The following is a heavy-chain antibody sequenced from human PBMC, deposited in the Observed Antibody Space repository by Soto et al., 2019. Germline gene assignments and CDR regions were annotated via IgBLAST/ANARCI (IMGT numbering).Heavy chain of an antibody. CDR3: ARWGPAAIPYWYFDL. CDR1: GGSFSGYY. D-gene: IGHD2-2*01. J-gene: IGHJ2*01. Sequence: QVQLQQWGAGLLKPSETLSLTCAVYGGSFSGYYWSWIRQPPGKGLEWIGEINHSGSTNYNPSLKSRVTISVDTSKNQFSLKLSSVTAADTAVYFCARWGPAAIPYWYFDLWGRDTLVTVSS. CDR2: INHSGST. V-gene: IGHV4-34*01.